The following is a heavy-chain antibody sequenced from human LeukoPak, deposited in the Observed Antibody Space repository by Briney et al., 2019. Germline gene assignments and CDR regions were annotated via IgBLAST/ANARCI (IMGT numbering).Heavy chain of an antibody. CDR1: GFSISSGYY. CDR3: ARLTYSFTGSGYHYFDH. J-gene: IGHJ4*02. CDR2: VFRDGSA. D-gene: IGHD3-22*01. Sequence: SETLSLTCAVSGFSISSGYYWGWIRQPPGKGLVWIGSVFRDGSAFYNPSLKSRVSLSVDTSTMKFSLRLTSVTAADTAVYYGARLTYSFTGSGYHYFDHWGKGALVSVSS. V-gene: IGHV4-38-2*01.